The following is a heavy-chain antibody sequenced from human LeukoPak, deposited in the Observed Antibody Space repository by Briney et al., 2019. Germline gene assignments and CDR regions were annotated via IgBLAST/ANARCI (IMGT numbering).Heavy chain of an antibody. CDR3: AKDPGSSGWYWFDP. Sequence: PGGSLRLSCAASGFTFSNYAMSWVRQAPGKGLEWVSTISDSGGSTYYADSVKGRFTISRDNSKNTLYLQINSLRAEDSAVYYCAKDPGSSGWYWFDPWGQGTLVTVSS. J-gene: IGHJ5*02. CDR2: ISDSGGST. V-gene: IGHV3-23*01. CDR1: GFTFSNYA. D-gene: IGHD6-19*01.